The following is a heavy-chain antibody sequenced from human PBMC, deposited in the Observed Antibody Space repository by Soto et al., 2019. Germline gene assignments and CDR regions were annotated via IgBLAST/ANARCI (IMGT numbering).Heavy chain of an antibody. V-gene: IGHV3-21*01. CDR1: GFTCSSYA. CDR3: ASRRDAYNYPFDN. Sequence: GGCLRLSCAACGFTCSSYAMSLVRQTPGKGLEWVSSISGTSSYIYYADSVKGRFTISRDNAKNSLYLQMNSLRAEDTAVYYCASRRDAYNYPFDNRRHRTLVTVSS. CDR2: ISGTSSYI. D-gene: IGHD1-1*01. J-gene: IGHJ4*01.